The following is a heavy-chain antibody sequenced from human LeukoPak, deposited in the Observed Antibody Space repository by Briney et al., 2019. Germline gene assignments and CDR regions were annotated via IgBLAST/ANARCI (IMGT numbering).Heavy chain of an antibody. D-gene: IGHD5-18*01. J-gene: IGHJ4*02. CDR3: ARDRYGTGNFDY. V-gene: IGHV1-18*01. CDR1: GYTFAGYG. CDR2: ISDYNGHI. Sequence: ASVKVSCKASGYTFAGYGMSWVRQAPGQGLEWMGWISDYNGHIRYARRVQDRLTMTIDASTTTAYMELRTLTYDDTAVYYCARDRYGTGNFDYWGRGTLVAVSS.